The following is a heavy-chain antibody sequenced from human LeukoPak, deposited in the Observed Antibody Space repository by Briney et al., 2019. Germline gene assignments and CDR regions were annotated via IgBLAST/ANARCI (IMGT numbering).Heavy chain of an antibody. Sequence: GGSLRLSCAASGFTFSSYDMRWVRQAPGKGLEWVSAISGSGGSTYYADSVKGRFTVSRDSSKNTLSLQMNSLRAEDTAVYYCANLRESGTYFDYWGQGTLVTVSS. CDR2: ISGSGGST. CDR3: ANLRESGTYFDY. D-gene: IGHD1-26*01. J-gene: IGHJ4*02. CDR1: GFTFSSYD. V-gene: IGHV3-23*01.